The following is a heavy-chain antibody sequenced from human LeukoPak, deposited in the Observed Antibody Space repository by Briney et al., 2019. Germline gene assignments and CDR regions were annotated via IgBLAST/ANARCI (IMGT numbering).Heavy chain of an antibody. Sequence: PSETLSLTCAVYGGSFSGYYWSWIRQPPGKGLEWIGEINHSGSTNYNPSLKSRVTISVDTSKNQFSLKLSSVTAADTAVYYCAKRWWRDMDVWGKGTTVTVSS. V-gene: IGHV4-34*01. CDR3: AKRWWRDMDV. J-gene: IGHJ6*03. CDR1: GGSFSGYY. CDR2: INHSGST. D-gene: IGHD2-15*01.